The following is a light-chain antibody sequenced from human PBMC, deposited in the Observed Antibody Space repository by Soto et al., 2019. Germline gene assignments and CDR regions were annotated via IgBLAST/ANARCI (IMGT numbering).Light chain of an antibody. V-gene: IGLV1-40*01. CDR1: SSNIGAGYD. CDR3: NSYTSSTSRPYV. CDR2: EVS. J-gene: IGLJ1*01. Sequence: QSVLTQPPSVSGAPGQRVTISCTGSSSNIGAGYDVHWYQQHPGKAPKLLIFEVSSRPSGVSNRFSGSKSGNTASLTISALQAEDEADYFCNSYTSSTSRPYVFGTGTKV.